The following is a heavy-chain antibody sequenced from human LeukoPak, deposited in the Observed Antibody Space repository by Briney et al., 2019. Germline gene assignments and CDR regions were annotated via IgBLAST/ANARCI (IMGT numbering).Heavy chain of an antibody. CDR1: GFTFSSYG. J-gene: IGHJ4*02. D-gene: IGHD2-15*01. CDR2: IWYDGSNK. Sequence: PGGSLRLSCAASGFTFSSYGMHWVRQAPGKGLEWVVVIWYDGSNKYYADSVKGRFTISRDNSKNTLYLQMNSLRAEDTAVYYCARDRVALLDYWGQGTLVTVSS. CDR3: ARDRVALLDY. V-gene: IGHV3-33*01.